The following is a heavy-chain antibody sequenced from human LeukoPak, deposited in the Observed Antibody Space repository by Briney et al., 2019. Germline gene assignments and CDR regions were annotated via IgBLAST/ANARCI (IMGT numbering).Heavy chain of an antibody. CDR2: IYHSGST. CDR1: GYSISSGYY. D-gene: IGHD6-13*01. CDR3: ARDRRVGAAAGTGRRNFDY. Sequence: SETLSLTCTVSGYSISSGYYWGWIRRPPGKGLEWIGSIYHSGSTYYNPSLKSRVTISVDTSKNQFSLKLSSVTAADTAVYYCARDRRVGAAAGTGRRNFDYWGQGTLVTVSS. V-gene: IGHV4-38-2*02. J-gene: IGHJ4*02.